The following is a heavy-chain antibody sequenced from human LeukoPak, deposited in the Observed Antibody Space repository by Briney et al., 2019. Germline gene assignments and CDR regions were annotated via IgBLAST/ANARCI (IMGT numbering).Heavy chain of an antibody. CDR3: ARDPYYYDSSGYNPGDY. D-gene: IGHD3-22*01. CDR2: IIPIFDKA. CDR1: GGTFSSYA. J-gene: IGHJ4*02. Sequence: ASVKVSCKASGGTFSSYAISWVRQAPGQGLEWMGGIIPIFDKANYAQKFQGRVTISADKSTGTAYMELNSLRSEDTAVYYCARDPYYYDSSGYNPGDYWGQGTLVTVSS. V-gene: IGHV1-69*06.